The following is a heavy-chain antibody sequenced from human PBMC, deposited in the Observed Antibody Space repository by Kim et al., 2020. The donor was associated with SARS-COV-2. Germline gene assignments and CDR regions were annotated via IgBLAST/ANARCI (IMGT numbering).Heavy chain of an antibody. J-gene: IGHJ6*02. CDR3: ARDGVLLWFEDYYGMDV. CDR2: INAGNGNT. D-gene: IGHD3-10*01. V-gene: IGHV1-3*01. Sequence: ASVKVSCKASGYTFTSYAMHWVRQAPGQRLEWMGWINAGNGNTKYSQKFQGRVTITRDTSASTAYMELSSLRSEDTAVYYCARDGVLLWFEDYYGMDVWGQGTTVTVSS. CDR1: GYTFTSYA.